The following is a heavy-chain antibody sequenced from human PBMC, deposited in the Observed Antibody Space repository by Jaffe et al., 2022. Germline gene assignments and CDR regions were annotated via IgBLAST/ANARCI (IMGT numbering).Heavy chain of an antibody. CDR1: GFTFSSYA. D-gene: IGHD3-3*01. CDR2: ISGSGGST. Sequence: EVQLLESGGGLVQPGGSLRLSCAASGFTFSSYAMSWVRQAPGKGLEWVSAISGSGGSTYYADSVKGRFTISRDNSKNTLYLQMNSLRAEDTAVYYCASPSPFLEWSLLAKPDYWGQGTLVTVSS. V-gene: IGHV3-23*01. J-gene: IGHJ4*02. CDR3: ASPSPFLEWSLLAKPDY.